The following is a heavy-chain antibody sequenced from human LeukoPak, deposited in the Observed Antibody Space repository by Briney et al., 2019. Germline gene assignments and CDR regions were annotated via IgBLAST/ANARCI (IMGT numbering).Heavy chain of an antibody. CDR1: GYXFTGYY. CDR3: ARVPGYSSSWYHFDY. Sequence: ASVKVSCKASGYXFTGYYIHWVRQAPGQGLEWLGWINPNSGGTNYAQKFQGRVTMTRDTSISTAYMELSRLRSDDTAVYYCARVPGYSSSWYHFDYWGQGTLVTVSS. V-gene: IGHV1-2*02. D-gene: IGHD6-13*01. CDR2: INPNSGGT. J-gene: IGHJ4*02.